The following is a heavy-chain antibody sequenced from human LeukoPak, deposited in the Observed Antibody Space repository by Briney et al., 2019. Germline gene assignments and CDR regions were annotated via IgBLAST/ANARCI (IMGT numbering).Heavy chain of an antibody. J-gene: IGHJ3*02. Sequence: SETLSLTCAVSGGSISSYYWSWIRQPPGKGLEWIGYIYYSRSTKYNPSLKSRVTISVDTSKNQFSLKLGSVTAADPAVYYCARVFAPDAFDIWGQGTMVTVSS. CDR2: IYYSRST. V-gene: IGHV4-59*01. CDR1: GGSISSYY. CDR3: ARVFAPDAFDI.